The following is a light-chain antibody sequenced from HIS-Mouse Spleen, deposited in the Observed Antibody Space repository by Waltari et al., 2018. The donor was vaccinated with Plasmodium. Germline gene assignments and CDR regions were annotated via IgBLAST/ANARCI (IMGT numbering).Light chain of an antibody. J-gene: IGLJ2*01. CDR2: QDS. CDR3: QAWDSSTVV. CDR1: KLGDKY. V-gene: IGLV3-1*01. Sequence: SYELTQPPSVSVSPGQPASITCSGDKLGDKYARWYQQKPGQSPVLVIYQDSKRPSGIPERFSGSNSGNTATLTISGTQAMDEADYYCQAWDSSTVVFGGGTKLTVL.